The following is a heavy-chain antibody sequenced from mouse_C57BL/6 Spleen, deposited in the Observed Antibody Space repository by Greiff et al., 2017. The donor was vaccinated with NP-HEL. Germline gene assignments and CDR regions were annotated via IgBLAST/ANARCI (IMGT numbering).Heavy chain of an antibody. Sequence: EVMLVESGGGLVKPGGSLKLSCAASGFTFSSYAMSWVRQTPEKRLEWVATISDGGSYTYYPDNVKGRFTISRDNAKNNLYLQMSHLKSEDTAMYYCARGDDGYYVSYWYFDVWGTGTTVTVSS. CDR2: ISDGGSYT. D-gene: IGHD2-3*01. CDR1: GFTFSSYA. J-gene: IGHJ1*03. CDR3: ARGDDGYYVSYWYFDV. V-gene: IGHV5-4*03.